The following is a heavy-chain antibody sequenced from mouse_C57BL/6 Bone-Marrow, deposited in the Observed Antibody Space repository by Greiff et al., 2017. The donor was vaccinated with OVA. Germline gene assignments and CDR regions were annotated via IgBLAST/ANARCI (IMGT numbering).Heavy chain of an antibody. CDR3: ARDLLWLRRRPYAMDY. CDR2: ISDGGSYT. V-gene: IGHV5-4*01. CDR1: GFTFSSYA. D-gene: IGHD2-2*01. Sequence: DVQLVESGEGLVKPGGSLKLSCAASGFTFSSYAMSWVRQTPEKRLAWVAYISDGGSYTYYPDNVKGRFTISRDNAKNNLYLQMSHLKSEDTAMYYCARDLLWLRRRPYAMDYWGQGTSVTVSS. J-gene: IGHJ4*01.